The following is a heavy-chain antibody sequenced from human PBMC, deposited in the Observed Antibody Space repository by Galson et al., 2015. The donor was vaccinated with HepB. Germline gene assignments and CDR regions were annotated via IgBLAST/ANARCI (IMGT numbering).Heavy chain of an antibody. CDR1: GFTFTSYT. J-gene: IGHJ4*02. Sequence: SLRLSCAASGFTFTSYTMHWVRQAPGKGLEWVAFISYDGSNKYYADSVKGRFTISRDNSKNTLYLQMNSLRPEDTAVYYCVFLRGNDLKPLDYWGQGTLVTVSS. CDR2: ISYDGSNK. CDR3: VFLRGNDLKPLDY. D-gene: IGHD4-23*01. V-gene: IGHV3-30*04.